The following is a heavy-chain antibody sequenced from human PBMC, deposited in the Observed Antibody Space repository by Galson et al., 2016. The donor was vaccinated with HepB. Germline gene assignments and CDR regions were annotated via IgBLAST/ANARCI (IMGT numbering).Heavy chain of an antibody. D-gene: IGHD4-17*01. CDR2: INPTGGNT. J-gene: IGHJ3*02. CDR1: GYTFINYH. V-gene: IGHV1-46*01. CDR3: VSLRLNAFDI. Sequence: SVKVSCKASGYTFINYHLHWVRQAPGQGLEWMGIINPTGGNTNYAQKFQGRLTVTRDTSTSTLYMELRSVTAADTAIYYCVSLRLNAFDIWGQGTMVTVSS.